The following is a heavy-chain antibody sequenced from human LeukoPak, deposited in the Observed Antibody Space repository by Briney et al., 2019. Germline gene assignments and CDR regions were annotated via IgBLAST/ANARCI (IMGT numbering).Heavy chain of an antibody. J-gene: IGHJ4*02. CDR3: ARVPAEYASSGYYRRGLFDY. V-gene: IGHV4-59*01. CDR1: GGSISSYY. D-gene: IGHD3-22*01. Sequence: SETLSLTCTVSGGSISSYYWSWIRQPPGKGLEWIGYIYYSGSTNYNPSLKSRVTISVDTSKNQFSLKLSSVTAADTAVYYCARVPAEYASSGYYRRGLFDYWGQGTLVTVSS. CDR2: IYYSGST.